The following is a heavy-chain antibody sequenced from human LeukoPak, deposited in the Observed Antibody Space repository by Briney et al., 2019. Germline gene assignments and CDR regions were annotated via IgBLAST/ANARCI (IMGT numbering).Heavy chain of an antibody. CDR3: VGNGYYALDY. CDR1: GGSISSSSYY. J-gene: IGHJ4*02. CDR2: IYHSGGT. Sequence: SETLSLTCTVSGGSISSSSYYWGWIRQSPARGLEWIGEIYHSGGTNYNPSLKSRVTISVDKSKNNLSLKLTSVTAADTAVYFCVGNGYYALDYRGQGALVTVAS. V-gene: IGHV4-61*05. D-gene: IGHD2/OR15-2a*01.